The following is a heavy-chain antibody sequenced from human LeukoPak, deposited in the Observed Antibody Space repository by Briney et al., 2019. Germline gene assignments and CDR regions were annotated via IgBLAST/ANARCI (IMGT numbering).Heavy chain of an antibody. Sequence: GGSLRLSCVGSGFTLSSYAMSWVRQAPGKGLEWVSAISGSGTRTYYADSVKGRFTISRDNSKNTLYLQMNSLRAEDTAVYYCARDGSSDYGDYAGYFDLWGRGTLVTVSS. CDR1: GFTLSSYA. J-gene: IGHJ2*01. D-gene: IGHD4-17*01. CDR3: ARDGSSDYGDYAGYFDL. V-gene: IGHV3-23*01. CDR2: ISGSGTRT.